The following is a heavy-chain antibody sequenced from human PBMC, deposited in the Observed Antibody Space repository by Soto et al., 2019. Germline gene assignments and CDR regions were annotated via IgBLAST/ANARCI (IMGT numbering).Heavy chain of an antibody. CDR1: GGSISSYY. CDR3: ARRSNYYGSGISPYYFDY. CDR2: IYYSGST. Sequence: QVQLQESGPGLVKPSETLSLTCTVSGGSISSYYWSWIRQPPGKGLEWIGYIYYSGSTNFNPSLKSRVAMTVDTSKNQFSLKLSSVTAADTAVYYCARRSNYYGSGISPYYFDYWGQGTLVTVSS. J-gene: IGHJ4*02. D-gene: IGHD3-10*01. V-gene: IGHV4-59*08.